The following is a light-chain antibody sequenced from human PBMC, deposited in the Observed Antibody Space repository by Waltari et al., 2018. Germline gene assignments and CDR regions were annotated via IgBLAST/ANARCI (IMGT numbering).Light chain of an antibody. CDR1: SSDVGAYNY. Sequence: QSALTQPASVSGSPGQSITISCTGTSSDVGAYNYVSWYQQHPGTAPKLMISEVSHRPSGVSNRFSGSKSGNTASLTVSGLQAEDEADYYCSSSTSSSTLVFGGGTKLTVL. CDR2: EVS. J-gene: IGLJ3*02. CDR3: SSSTSSSTLV. V-gene: IGLV2-14*01.